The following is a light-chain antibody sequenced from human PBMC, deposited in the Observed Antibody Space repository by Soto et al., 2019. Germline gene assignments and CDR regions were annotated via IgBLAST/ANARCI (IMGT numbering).Light chain of an antibody. J-gene: IGKJ2*01. CDR1: QTVRNW. CDR2: KAS. CDR3: QQYDASPLT. V-gene: IGKV1-5*03. Sequence: DIQMTQSPTTLSASVGDRAIITCRASQTVRNWLAWFQQKPGEAPKLLIYKASRLESGVPSRFRGSGYGTDFTLTITNLVPGDSATYFCQQYDASPLTFGQGTKLEIK.